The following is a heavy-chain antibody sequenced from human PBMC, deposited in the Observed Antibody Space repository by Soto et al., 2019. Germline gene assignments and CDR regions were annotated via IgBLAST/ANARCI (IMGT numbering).Heavy chain of an antibody. CDR3: VRRHVSATGIDWFDP. CDR1: RYTFTRYG. D-gene: IGHD6-13*01. J-gene: IGHJ5*02. CDR2: INAANGDT. V-gene: IGHV1-3*01. Sequence: ASVKVSCKASRYTFTRYGIHCVRQAPGQRLEWMGWINAANGDTKYSPKFQGRVTITRDTSASTAYMELSSLRSEDTAVYYCVRRHVSATGIDWFDPWGQGTLVTVSS.